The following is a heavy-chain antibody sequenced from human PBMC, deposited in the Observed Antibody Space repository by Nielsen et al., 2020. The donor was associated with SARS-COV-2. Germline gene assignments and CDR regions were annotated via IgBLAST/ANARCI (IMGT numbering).Heavy chain of an antibody. CDR2: TYYRSKWYN. CDR3: ARVVDTIFGVVGFAFDI. D-gene: IGHD3-3*01. Sequence: SQTLSLTCAISGDSVSSNSAAWNWIRQSPSRGLEWLGRTYYRSKWYNDYAVSVKSRITINPDTSKNQFSLQLNSVTPEDTAVYYCARVVDTIFGVVGFAFDIWGQGTMVTVSS. CDR1: GDSVSSNSAA. V-gene: IGHV6-1*01. J-gene: IGHJ3*02.